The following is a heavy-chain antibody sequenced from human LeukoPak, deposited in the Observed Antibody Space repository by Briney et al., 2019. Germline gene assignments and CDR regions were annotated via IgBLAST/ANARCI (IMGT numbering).Heavy chain of an antibody. D-gene: IGHD2-21*01. Sequence: PGGSLRLSCAASGFTFSSYWMHWVRQAPGKGLVWVSRVSSDGSITDYTDSVKGRFTISRDNAKNTLYLQMDSLRGEDTAVYYCAKDFRIGYSAHFDYWGQGALVTVSS. CDR1: GFTFSSYW. CDR2: VSSDGSIT. CDR3: AKDFRIGYSAHFDY. J-gene: IGHJ4*02. V-gene: IGHV3-74*01.